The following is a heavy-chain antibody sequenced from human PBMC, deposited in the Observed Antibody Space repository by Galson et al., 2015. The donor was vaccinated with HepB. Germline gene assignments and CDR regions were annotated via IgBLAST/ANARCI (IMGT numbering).Heavy chain of an antibody. CDR3: ARRNYDILTGYYGSQNFDI. CDR1: GYSFTSYW. J-gene: IGHJ3*02. Sequence: QSGAEVTKPGESLKISCKGSGYSFTSYWIGWVRQMPGKGLEWMGIIYPGDSDTRYSPSFQGQVTISADKSISTAYLQWSSLKASDTAMYYCARRNYDILTGYYGSQNFDIWGQGTMVTVSS. CDR2: IYPGDSDT. V-gene: IGHV5-51*01. D-gene: IGHD3-9*01.